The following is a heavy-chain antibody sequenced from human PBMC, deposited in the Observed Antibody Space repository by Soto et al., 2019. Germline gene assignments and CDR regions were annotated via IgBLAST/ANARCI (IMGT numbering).Heavy chain of an antibody. CDR2: IYYSGST. D-gene: IGHD3-22*01. J-gene: IGHJ3*02. V-gene: IGHV4-39*07. CDR3: ARVPYYYDSPYAFDI. Sequence: PSETLSLTCTVSGGSISSSSYYWGWIRQPPGKGLEWIGSIYYSGSTYYNPSLKSRVTISVDTSKNQFSLKLSSVTAADTAVYYCARVPYYYDSPYAFDIWGQGTMVTVSS. CDR1: GGSISSSSYY.